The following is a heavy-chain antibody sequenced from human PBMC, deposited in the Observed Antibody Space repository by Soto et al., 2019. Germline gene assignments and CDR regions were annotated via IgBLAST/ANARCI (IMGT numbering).Heavy chain of an antibody. CDR1: GGSISSGGYY. J-gene: IGHJ5*02. D-gene: IGHD2-2*01. CDR2: IYYSGST. Sequence: SETLSLTSTVSGGSISSGGYYWSWIRQHPGKGLEWIGYIYYSGSTYYNPSLKSRVTISVDTSKNQFSLKLSSVTAADTAVYYCARGGVPAAMSWFDPWGQGTLVTVS. CDR3: ARGGVPAAMSWFDP. V-gene: IGHV4-31*03.